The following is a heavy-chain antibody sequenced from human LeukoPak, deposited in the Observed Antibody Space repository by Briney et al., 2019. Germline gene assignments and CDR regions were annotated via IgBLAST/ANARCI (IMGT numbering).Heavy chain of an antibody. CDR1: GFTFSSYA. V-gene: IGHV3-30-3*01. D-gene: IGHD3-22*01. J-gene: IGHJ4*02. CDR3: ASSITMIVVVTPAPNFDY. CDR2: ISYDGSNK. Sequence: PGGSLILSCAASGFTFSSYAMHWVRQAPGKGLEWVAVISYDGSNKYYADSVKGRFTISRDNSKNTLYLQMNSLRAEDTAVYYCASSITMIVVVTPAPNFDYWGQGTLVTVSS.